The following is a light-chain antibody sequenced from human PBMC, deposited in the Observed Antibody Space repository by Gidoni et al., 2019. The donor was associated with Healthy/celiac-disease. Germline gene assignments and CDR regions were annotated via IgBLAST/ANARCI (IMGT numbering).Light chain of an antibody. CDR3: QQYGSSPPYT. J-gene: IGKJ2*01. Sequence: EIVLTQSPGTLSLSPGERATLSCRASQSFSSSYLAWYQQNPGQAPRLLIYGASSRATGIPDRFSGSGSGTDVTLTISRLEPEDFAVYYCQQYGSSPPYTFGQGTKLEIK. CDR2: GAS. V-gene: IGKV3-20*01. CDR1: QSFSSSY.